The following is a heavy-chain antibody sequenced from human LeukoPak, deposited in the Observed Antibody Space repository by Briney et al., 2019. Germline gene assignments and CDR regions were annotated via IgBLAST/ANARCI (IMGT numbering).Heavy chain of an antibody. CDR2: IYPGDSDN. CDR3: ARHVGSGSYIYYMNV. Sequence: GESVKIFCKVCGYSFTSYWIRWVRQMPGKAVECMGIIYPGDSDNTYRPSFQAQVTISADKSISTAYLQWSSLKASYTAMYYCARHVGSGSYIYYMNVWGKGTTVTVSS. J-gene: IGHJ6*03. V-gene: IGHV5-51*01. CDR1: GYSFTSYW. D-gene: IGHD3-10*01.